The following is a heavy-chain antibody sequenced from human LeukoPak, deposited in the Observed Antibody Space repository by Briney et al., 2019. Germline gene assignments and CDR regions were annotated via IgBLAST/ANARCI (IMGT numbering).Heavy chain of an antibody. CDR2: IGSTSYI. J-gene: IGHJ4*02. D-gene: IGHD6-13*01. Sequence: GGSLRLSCAASGLTFSTYSMTWVRQAPGKGLEWVSSIGSTSYIYYADSVKGRFTISRDNAKNSLYLQMNSLRAEDTAVYYCARVGYSSSWYGDYWGQGTLVTVSS. CDR3: ARVGYSSSWYGDY. CDR1: GLTFSTYS. V-gene: IGHV3-21*01.